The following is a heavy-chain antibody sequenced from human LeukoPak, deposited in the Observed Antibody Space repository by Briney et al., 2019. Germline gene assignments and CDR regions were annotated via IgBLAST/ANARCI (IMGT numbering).Heavy chain of an antibody. CDR1: GGSSSGHY. V-gene: IGHV4-34*01. CDR3: ARPRYGSGSLDS. Sequence: SETLSLTCAVYGGSSSGHYWTWIRQPPGKGLEWIGEINHSGSTTYNPSLNNRVTISVDTSKNQFSLKMSSVTAADTAVYYCARPRYGSGSLDSWGQGTLVTVSS. CDR2: INHSGST. D-gene: IGHD3-10*01. J-gene: IGHJ4*02.